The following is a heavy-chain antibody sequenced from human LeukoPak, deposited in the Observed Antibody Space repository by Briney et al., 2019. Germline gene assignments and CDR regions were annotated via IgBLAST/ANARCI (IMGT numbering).Heavy chain of an antibody. D-gene: IGHD2-15*01. CDR2: IYYSGST. Sequence: SETLSLTCTVSGVSISSSSYFWGWIRQPPGKGLEWIGNIYYSGSTYYNPSLKSRVTISVDTSKNQFSLKLSSVTAADTAVYYCARGPSCVDYWGQGTLVTVSS. V-gene: IGHV4-39*01. CDR3: ARGPSCVDY. J-gene: IGHJ4*02. CDR1: GVSISSSSYF.